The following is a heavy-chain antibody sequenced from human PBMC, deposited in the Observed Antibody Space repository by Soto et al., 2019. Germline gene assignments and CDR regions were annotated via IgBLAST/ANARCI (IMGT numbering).Heavy chain of an antibody. CDR3: ARESSLLLPDSGKKIDP. J-gene: IGHJ5*01. CDR2: FYYHGST. D-gene: IGHD3-10*01. CDR1: GGSVNRGHSF. Sequence: SWTQSLPCTVSGGSVNRGHSFRNCIRQSPGKRLECIGYFYYHGSTTYNSSLMSRLSISLAPSSNHFSLELTSVTAAPPAVYYCARESSLLLPDSGKKIDPWGQGILVTVSS. V-gene: IGHV4-61*03.